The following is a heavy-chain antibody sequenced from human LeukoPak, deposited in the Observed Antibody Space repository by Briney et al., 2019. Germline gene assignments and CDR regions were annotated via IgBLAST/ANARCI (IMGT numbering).Heavy chain of an antibody. J-gene: IGHJ4*02. V-gene: IGHV3-21*01. CDR2: ISSSSSYI. D-gene: IGHD3-9*01. CDR3: ARDGYDILTGYYGVDY. CDR1: GFTFSSYS. Sequence: GGSLRLSCAASGFTFSSYSMNWVRQAPGKGLEWVSSISSSSSYIYYADSVKGRFTISRDNAKNSLYLQMNSLRAEDTAVYYCARDGYDILTGYYGVDYWGQGTLVTVSS.